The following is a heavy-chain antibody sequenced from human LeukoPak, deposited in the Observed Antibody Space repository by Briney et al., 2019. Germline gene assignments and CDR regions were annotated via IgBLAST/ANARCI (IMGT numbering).Heavy chain of an antibody. Sequence: GASVKVSCKASGYSFTSYYMHWVRQAPGQGLEWMGLINPSGSSTTYAQRFQGRVTMTRDISTSTDYMELTSLTPDDTAMYYCARDNSVGETAWWFDPWGQGTLVTVSS. D-gene: IGHD1-26*01. CDR1: GYSFTSYY. CDR3: ARDNSVGETAWWFDP. CDR2: INPSGSST. J-gene: IGHJ5*02. V-gene: IGHV1-46*01.